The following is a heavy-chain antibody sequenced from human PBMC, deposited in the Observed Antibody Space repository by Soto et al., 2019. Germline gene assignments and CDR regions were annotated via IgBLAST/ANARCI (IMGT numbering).Heavy chain of an antibody. D-gene: IGHD6-19*01. J-gene: IGHJ3*02. Sequence: QVQLVQSGAAVKKPGSSVKVSCKASGGTFSSYAISWVRQAPGQGLEWMGGIIPIFGTANYAQKFQGRVTITADESTSTAYMELSSLRSEDTAVYYCARDLGNSSGWYGDAFDIWGQGTMVTVSS. CDR2: IIPIFGTA. CDR3: ARDLGNSSGWYGDAFDI. V-gene: IGHV1-69*12. CDR1: GGTFSSYA.